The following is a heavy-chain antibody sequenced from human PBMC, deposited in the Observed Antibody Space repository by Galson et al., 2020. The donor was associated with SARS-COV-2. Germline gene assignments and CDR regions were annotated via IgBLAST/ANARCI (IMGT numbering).Heavy chain of an antibody. V-gene: IGHV4-39*01. J-gene: IGHJ3*02. Sequence: LEWIGSIFYSGSTYYNPSLKSRVSMFVDTSKNQFSLRLNSVTAADTAVYYCARDSSGNYYSAFDIWGQGTVVSVSS. D-gene: IGHD3-22*01. CDR2: IFYSGST. CDR3: ARDSSGNYYSAFDI.